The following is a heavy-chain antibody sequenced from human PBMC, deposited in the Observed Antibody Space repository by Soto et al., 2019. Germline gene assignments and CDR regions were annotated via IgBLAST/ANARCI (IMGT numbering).Heavy chain of an antibody. CDR2: INHSGST. D-gene: IGHD3-3*01. CDR3: ARCSLDYDFWIGYSGDGFDY. CDR1: GGSFSGYY. Sequence: SETLSLTCAVYGGSFSGYYWSWIRQPPGKGLEWIGEINHSGSTNYNPSFKSGVTISLDTSKNQFFLKLSSVTAPETAVYYCARCSLDYDFWIGYSGDGFDYWGQGTLVTVSS. J-gene: IGHJ4*02. V-gene: IGHV4-34*01.